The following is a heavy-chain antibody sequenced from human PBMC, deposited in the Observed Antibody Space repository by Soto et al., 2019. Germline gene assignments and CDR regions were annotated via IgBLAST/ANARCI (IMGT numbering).Heavy chain of an antibody. CDR3: VRASGNYFFDY. CDR2: SKSDGSST. D-gene: IGHD1-26*01. J-gene: IGHJ4*02. Sequence: EVQLVESGGGLVQPGGSLRLSCAVSGFTFSNYWMHWVRQAPGKGLVWVSRSKSDGSSTTYADSVKGRFTISRDNAKNTLYLQSNNVRADDTAVYYCVRASGNYFFDYWGQGTLVTVSS. V-gene: IGHV3-74*01. CDR1: GFTFSNYW.